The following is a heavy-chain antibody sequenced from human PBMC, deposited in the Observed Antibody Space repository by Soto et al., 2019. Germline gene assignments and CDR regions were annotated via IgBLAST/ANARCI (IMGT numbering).Heavy chain of an antibody. Sequence: GGSLRLSCAAPGFTFSSHAMHWVRQAPGKGLEYVSSISSNGVNTYYANSVKGRFTISRDNSKNTVYLQMGSLRAEDMAVYYCAREGGTYTLSAFDIWGQGTMVTVSS. CDR2: ISSNGVNT. CDR3: AREGGTYTLSAFDI. J-gene: IGHJ3*02. CDR1: GFTFSSHA. D-gene: IGHD1-26*01. V-gene: IGHV3-64*01.